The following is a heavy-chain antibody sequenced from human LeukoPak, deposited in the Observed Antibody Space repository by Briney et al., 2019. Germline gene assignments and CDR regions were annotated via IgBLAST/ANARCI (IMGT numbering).Heavy chain of an antibody. CDR2: IYHSGST. Sequence: SETLSLTCAVSGGSISSGGYSWSWIRQPPGKGLEWIGRIYHSGSTYYNPSLKSRVTISVDTSKNQFSLKLSSVTAADTAVYYCAADSSGYYYESWFDPWGQGTLVTVSS. D-gene: IGHD3-22*01. CDR1: GGSISSGGYS. V-gene: IGHV4-30-2*01. J-gene: IGHJ5*02. CDR3: AADSSGYYYESWFDP.